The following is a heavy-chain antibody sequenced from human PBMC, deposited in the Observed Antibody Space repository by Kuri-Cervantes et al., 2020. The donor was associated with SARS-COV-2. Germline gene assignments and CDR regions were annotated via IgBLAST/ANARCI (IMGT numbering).Heavy chain of an antibody. CDR2: INPDGSYT. V-gene: IGHV3-74*01. CDR1: GFTFSGHW. CDR3: AKEGFKDYYYYGMDV. Sequence: GESLKISCAASGFTFSGHWIHWVRQAPGKGLVWVSRINPDGSYTNNADSVKGRFTISRDNSKNTLYLQMNSLRAEDTAVYYCAKEGFKDYYYYGMDVWGQGTTVTVSS. J-gene: IGHJ6*02.